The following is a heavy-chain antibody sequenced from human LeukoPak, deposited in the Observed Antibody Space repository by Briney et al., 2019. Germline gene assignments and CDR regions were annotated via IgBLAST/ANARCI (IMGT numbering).Heavy chain of an antibody. CDR3: ARSSGGWYAFDY. CDR1: GYIFTSYG. D-gene: IGHD6-19*01. Sequence: ASVKVSCKASGYIFTSYGISWVRQAPGQGLEWMGWISAYNGNTNYAQKFQGRVTITADESTSTAYMELSSLRSEDTAVYYCARSSGGWYAFDYWGQGTLVTVSS. J-gene: IGHJ4*02. V-gene: IGHV1-18*01. CDR2: ISAYNGNT.